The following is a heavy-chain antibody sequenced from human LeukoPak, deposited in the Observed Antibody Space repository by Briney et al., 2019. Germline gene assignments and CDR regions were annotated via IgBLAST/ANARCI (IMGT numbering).Heavy chain of an antibody. CDR1: GFTFSSYS. J-gene: IGHJ4*02. V-gene: IGHV3-48*01. CDR3: ARDRLHYGEYEKTFDY. D-gene: IGHD4-17*01. Sequence: GGSLRLSCAASGFTFSSYSMDWVRQAPGKGLEWVSYISSSSSTIYYADSVKGRFTISRDNAKNSLYLQMNSLRAEDTAVYYCARDRLHYGEYEKTFDYWGQGTLVTVSS. CDR2: ISSSSSTI.